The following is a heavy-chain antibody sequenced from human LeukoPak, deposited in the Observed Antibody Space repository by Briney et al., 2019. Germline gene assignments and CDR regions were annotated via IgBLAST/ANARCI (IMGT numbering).Heavy chain of an antibody. Sequence: PSETLSLTCTVSGGSISSYYWSWIRQPPGKGLEWIGYIYYSGSTNYNPSLKSRVTISVDTSKTQFSLKLNSVTAADTAVYYCARGPYRVALAGWGQGTLVTVSS. J-gene: IGHJ4*02. CDR1: GGSISSYY. D-gene: IGHD6-19*01. CDR2: IYYSGST. V-gene: IGHV4-59*08. CDR3: ARGPYRVALAG.